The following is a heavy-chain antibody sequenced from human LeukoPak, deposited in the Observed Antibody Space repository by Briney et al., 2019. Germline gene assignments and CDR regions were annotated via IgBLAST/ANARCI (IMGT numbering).Heavy chain of an antibody. Sequence: GGSLRLSCEASGFTFLSYAMSWVRQAPGKGLQWVSGISGRDDTTYYTDSPEGSTYYTNSAEGRFTISRDNSKNTVYLQIDSLGVEDTAVYYCAKCMSATGVCLNFDSWGQGILVTVSS. J-gene: IGHJ4*02. CDR1: GFTFLSYA. CDR2: ISGRDDTTYYTDSPEGST. V-gene: IGHV3-23*01. CDR3: AKCMSATGVCLNFDS. D-gene: IGHD2-21*02.